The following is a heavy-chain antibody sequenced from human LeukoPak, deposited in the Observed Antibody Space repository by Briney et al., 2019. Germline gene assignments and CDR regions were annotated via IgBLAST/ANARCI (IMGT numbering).Heavy chain of an antibody. CDR2: INPSGGST. D-gene: IGHD2-2*01. V-gene: IGHV1-46*01. CDR1: GYTFTSYY. J-gene: IGHJ5*02. Sequence: ASVKVSCKASGYTFTSYYMHWVRQAPGQGLEWMGIINPSGGSTSYAQKFQGRVTMTGDMSTSTVYMELSSLRSEDTAVYYCARGLGRYCSSTSCYYFPWGQGTLVTVSS. CDR3: ARGLGRYCSSTSCYYFP.